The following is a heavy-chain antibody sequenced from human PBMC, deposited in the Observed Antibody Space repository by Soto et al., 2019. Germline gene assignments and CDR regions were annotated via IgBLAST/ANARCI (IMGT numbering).Heavy chain of an antibody. CDR1: GGSFSGYY. Sequence: SETLSLTCAVYGGSFSGYYWSWIRQPPGKGLEWIGEINHSGSTNYNPSLKSRVTISVDTSKNQFSLKLSSVTAADTAVYYCARGSRKQQLVRGYYYYYMDVWGKGTTVTVS. D-gene: IGHD6-13*01. CDR3: ARGSRKQQLVRGYYYYYMDV. CDR2: INHSGST. V-gene: IGHV4-34*01. J-gene: IGHJ6*03.